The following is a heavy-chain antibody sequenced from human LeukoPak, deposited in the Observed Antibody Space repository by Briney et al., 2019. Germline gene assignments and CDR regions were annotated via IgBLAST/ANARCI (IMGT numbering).Heavy chain of an antibody. V-gene: IGHV4-39*07. D-gene: IGHD3-9*01. CDR2: IYYGGST. J-gene: IGHJ4*02. CDR3: ARDGPRRTYFLDY. CDR1: GGSISNSIYY. Sequence: SETLSLTCTVSGGSISNSIYYWGWIRQPPGKGLEWIGNIYYGGSTYYNPSLKSRVTISVDTSKNQFSLKLSSVTAADTAVYYCARDGPRRTYFLDYWGQGTLVTVSS.